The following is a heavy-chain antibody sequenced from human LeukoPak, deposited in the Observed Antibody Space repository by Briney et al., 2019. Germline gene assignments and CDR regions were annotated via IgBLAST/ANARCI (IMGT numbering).Heavy chain of an antibody. V-gene: IGHV3-23*01. D-gene: IGHD5-18*01. CDR1: GFTFDDYA. J-gene: IGHJ4*02. Sequence: PGRSLRLSCAASGFTFDDYAMHWIRQAPGKGLEWVSAISGSGGSTYYADSVKGRFTISRDNSKNTLYLQMNSLRAEDTAVYYCATSTVVDTAMVYGDYWGQGTLVTVSS. CDR3: ATSTVVDTAMVYGDY. CDR2: ISGSGGST.